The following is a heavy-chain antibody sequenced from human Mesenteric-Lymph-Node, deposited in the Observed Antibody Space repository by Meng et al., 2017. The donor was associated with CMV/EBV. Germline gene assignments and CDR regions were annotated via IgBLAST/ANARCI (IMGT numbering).Heavy chain of an antibody. V-gene: IGHV3-30-3*01. D-gene: IGHD4-11*01. CDR2: ISYDGYTK. Sequence: GGSLRLSCVASGFTFSTYAMHWVRQAPGKGLEWVAVISYDGYTKKYADSVKDRFTISRDNSKNTLYLQMNNLRPEDTALYYCARFDYSLYFFDYWGQGTLVTVSS. J-gene: IGHJ4*02. CDR3: ARFDYSLYFFDY. CDR1: GFTFSTYA.